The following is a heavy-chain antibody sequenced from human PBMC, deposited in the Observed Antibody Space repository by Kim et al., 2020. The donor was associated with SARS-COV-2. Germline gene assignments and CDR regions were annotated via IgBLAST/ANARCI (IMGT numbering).Heavy chain of an antibody. J-gene: IGHJ6*04. V-gene: IGHV6-1*01. CDR1: GDSVSSNSAA. CDR3: ARDGAPSSGWYADYYYYVIDV. CDR2: TYYRSKWYN. Sequence: SQTLSLTCAISGDSVSSNSAAWNWIRQSPSRGLEWLGRTYYRSKWYNDYAVSVKSRITINPDTSKNQFSLQLNSVTPEDTAVYYCARDGAPSSGWYADYYYYVIDVWGEGTTVTVSP. D-gene: IGHD6-19*01.